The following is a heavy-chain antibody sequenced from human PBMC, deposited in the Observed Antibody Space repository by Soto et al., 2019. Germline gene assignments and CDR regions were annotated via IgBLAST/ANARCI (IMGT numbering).Heavy chain of an antibody. D-gene: IGHD6-13*01. CDR3: ARDAAAGLNDY. Sequence: QVQLVQSGAEVKKPGASVKVSCKASGYTFTSYGMCWVRQAPGQGLEWMGWISAYNGNTKYAQKFQGRVTMTTDTSTSTAYMEVRSLRSDDTAVYYCARDAAAGLNDYWGQGTLVTVSS. V-gene: IGHV1-18*01. CDR1: GYTFTSYG. J-gene: IGHJ4*02. CDR2: ISAYNGNT.